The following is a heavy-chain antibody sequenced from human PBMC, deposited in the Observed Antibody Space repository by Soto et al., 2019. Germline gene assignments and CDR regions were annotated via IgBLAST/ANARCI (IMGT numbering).Heavy chain of an antibody. J-gene: IGHJ4*02. CDR3: ASDTGFGLSDY. CDR1: GYTFTSYA. CDR2: INAGNGNT. Sequence: QVHLVQSGAEVKKPGASVKVSCTGYTFTSYAMDWVRQAPGQRLEWMGWINAGNGNTKYSQKFQGRVTITRDTSASTAYMELSSLRSEDTAVYYCASDTGFGLSDYWGQGTLVTVSS. V-gene: IGHV1-3*01. D-gene: IGHD3-10*01.